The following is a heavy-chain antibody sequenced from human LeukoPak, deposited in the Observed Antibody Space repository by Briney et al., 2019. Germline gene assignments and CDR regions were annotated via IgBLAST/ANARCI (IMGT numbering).Heavy chain of an antibody. J-gene: IGHJ4*02. V-gene: IGHV4-59*01. CDR3: AGDPVGASDY. Sequence: PSETLSLTCTVSGGSLSSYYWSWIRQPPGKGLEWIGYIYYSGSTNYNPSLKSRVTISVDTSKNQFCLKLSSVTAADTAVYYCAGDPVGASDYWGQGTLVTVSS. CDR2: IYYSGST. CDR1: GGSLSSYY. D-gene: IGHD1-26*01.